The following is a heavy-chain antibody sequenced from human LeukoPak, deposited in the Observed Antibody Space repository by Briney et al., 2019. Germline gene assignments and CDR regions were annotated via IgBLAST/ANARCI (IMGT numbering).Heavy chain of an antibody. Sequence: GGSLRLSCAASGFTFSTFPMHWVRQAPGKGLQWVAVISNDGTNKYYADSEKGRFTISRDNSKNTLFLQMNSLTTEDTAAYYCARGAGTTVYYIDVWGNGTTVTVS. CDR1: GFTFSTFP. V-gene: IGHV3-30*01. J-gene: IGHJ6*03. CDR2: ISNDGTNK. CDR3: ARGAGTTVYYIDV. D-gene: IGHD1-7*01.